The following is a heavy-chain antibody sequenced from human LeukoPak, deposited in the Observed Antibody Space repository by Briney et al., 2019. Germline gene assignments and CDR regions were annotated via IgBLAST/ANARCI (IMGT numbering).Heavy chain of an antibody. CDR3: VRQMIRFWFDP. D-gene: IGHD3-16*01. J-gene: IGHJ5*02. V-gene: IGHV3-7*01. CDR1: GFTFSLYW. Sequence: TGGSLRLSCAASGFTFSLYWMTWVRQSPGKGLEWVADINPDGSQKYSVDSVEGRFTISRDNAKNSLFLQMNSLRAEDTAVYYCVRQMIRFWFDPWGQGTQVTVSS. CDR2: INPDGSQK.